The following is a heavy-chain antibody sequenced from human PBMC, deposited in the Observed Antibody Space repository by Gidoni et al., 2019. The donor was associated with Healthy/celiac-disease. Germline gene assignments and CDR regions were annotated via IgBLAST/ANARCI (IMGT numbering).Heavy chain of an antibody. D-gene: IGHD3-22*01. CDR2: IYYSGST. CDR1: GGSISSYY. Sequence: QVQLQESGPGLVKPSETLSLTCTVSGGSISSYYWRWIRQPPGKGLEWIGYIYYSGSTNYNPSLKSRVTISVDTSKNQFSLKLSSVTAADTAVYYCARATYYYDSSGYYEANWFDPWGQGTLVTVSS. J-gene: IGHJ5*02. CDR3: ARATYYYDSSGYYEANWFDP. V-gene: IGHV4-59*01.